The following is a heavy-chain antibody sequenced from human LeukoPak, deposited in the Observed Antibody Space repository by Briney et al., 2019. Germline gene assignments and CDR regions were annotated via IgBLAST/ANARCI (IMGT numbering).Heavy chain of an antibody. V-gene: IGHV3-7*01. CDR1: GFTFSIYW. D-gene: IGHD6-6*01. CDR2: IKQDGSQK. CDR3: ARDGDSSSPPFHY. Sequence: GVSLRLSCAASGFTFSIYWMSWVRQAPGKGLEWVANIKQDGSQKYYVDSLKGRFNISRDHDKHSLYLHMNSQRAEDACVYYCARDGDSSSPPFHYWGQGTLVSVSS. J-gene: IGHJ4*02.